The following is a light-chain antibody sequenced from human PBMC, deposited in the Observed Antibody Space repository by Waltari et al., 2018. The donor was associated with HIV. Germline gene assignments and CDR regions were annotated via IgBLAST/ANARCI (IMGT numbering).Light chain of an antibody. V-gene: IGKV2-28*01. J-gene: IGKJ1*01. CDR2: MAS. CDR1: QSLLHSNGYNF. CDR3: LQARQTPWT. Sequence: DIVMSQFPLSLPVTPGEPASMSCNSSQSLLHSNGYNFLDWYFQRPGQFPQLLIYMASYRASGVPDRISGSGSGTNFTLRIGRVATEDVGVYYCLQARQTPWTFGQGTKVEI.